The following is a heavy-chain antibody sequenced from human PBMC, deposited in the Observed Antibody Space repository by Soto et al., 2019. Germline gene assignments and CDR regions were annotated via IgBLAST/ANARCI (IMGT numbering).Heavy chain of an antibody. Sequence: QVQLVESGGGVVQPGRSLRLSCAASGFTFSKFPIHWVRQAPGKGLEWVAVMSIDGTNKLYADSVKGRFTISRDNSKNTLYLQMNSLRLEDTAVYYCARDSSRERTQLWLSVADFDFWGQGTLVTVSS. J-gene: IGHJ4*02. CDR1: GFTFSKFP. CDR2: MSIDGTNK. V-gene: IGHV3-30-3*01. CDR3: ARDSSRERTQLWLSVADFDF. D-gene: IGHD5-18*01.